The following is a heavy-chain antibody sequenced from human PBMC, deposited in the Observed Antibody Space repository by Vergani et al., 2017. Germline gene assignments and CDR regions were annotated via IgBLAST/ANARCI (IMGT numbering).Heavy chain of an antibody. V-gene: IGHV3-23*01. D-gene: IGHD5-12*01. CDR1: GFTFNHYA. J-gene: IGHJ6*02. Sequence: EVQLLESGGDLVQPGGSLRLSCAASGFTFNHYAMNWVRQAPGKGLEWVSGISGSGGSTYYAGSVKGRFTISRDSSKNTLYLQMNSLSAGDTTVYYCAKANTRKSGYDDLYYYHAMDVWGQGTTVTVSS. CDR3: AKANTRKSGYDDLYYYHAMDV. CDR2: ISGSGGST.